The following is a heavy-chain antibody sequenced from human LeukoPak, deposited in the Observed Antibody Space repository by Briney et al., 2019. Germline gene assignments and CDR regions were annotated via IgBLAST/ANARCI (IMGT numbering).Heavy chain of an antibody. CDR3: ARVGVPAYYDFWSGPLGYYYYMDV. V-gene: IGHV1-69*06. CDR1: GGTFSSYS. J-gene: IGHJ6*03. Sequence: ASVKVSCKDSGGTFSSYSINWVRQAPRQGLEWMGGIIPLFNTPNYAQKFQGRVSITADTSTNTTYMELSSLTSDDTAVYYCARVGVPAYYDFWSGPLGYYYYMDVWGKGTTVTVSS. D-gene: IGHD3-3*01. CDR2: IIPLFNTP.